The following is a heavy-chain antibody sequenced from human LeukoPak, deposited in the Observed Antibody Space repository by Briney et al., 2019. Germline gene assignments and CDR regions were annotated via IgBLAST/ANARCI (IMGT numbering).Heavy chain of an antibody. Sequence: PGGSLRLSCAASGFTFSDYYMSWIRQAPGKGLEWVSYISSSGSTIYYADSVKGRFTISRDNAKNSLYLQMNSLRAEDTAVYYCARDLQKTGCRKRGYGMDVWGQGTTVTVSS. J-gene: IGHJ6*02. V-gene: IGHV3-11*01. D-gene: IGHD3-9*01. CDR3: ARDLQKTGCRKRGYGMDV. CDR1: GFTFSDYY. CDR2: ISSSGSTI.